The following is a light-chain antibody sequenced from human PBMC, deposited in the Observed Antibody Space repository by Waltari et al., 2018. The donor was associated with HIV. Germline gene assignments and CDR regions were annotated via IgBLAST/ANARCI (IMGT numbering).Light chain of an antibody. J-gene: IGLJ1*01. CDR2: EVN. CDR3: CSHAGSSIYFV. V-gene: IGLV2-23*02. Sequence: QSALTQPASVSGYPGKAITLSCPGTGSDVGTYNLVSCYQQHPGKAPKVMIYEVNNPPSGVSNLFSGSKSGNTASLTFSGLQAEDEAEYYCCSHAGSSIYFVFGTGTKVTVL. CDR1: GSDVGTYNL.